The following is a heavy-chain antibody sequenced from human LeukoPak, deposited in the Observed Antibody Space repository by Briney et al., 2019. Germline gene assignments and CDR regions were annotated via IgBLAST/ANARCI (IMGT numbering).Heavy chain of an antibody. V-gene: IGHV1-46*01. CDR3: AGVAYIFDSSGYYHGGDFDY. Sequence: ASVKVSCKASGYTFTSYYMHWVRQAPGQGLEWMGIINPSGGSTSYAQKFQGRVTMTRDTSISTAYMELSRLDSDDTAVYYCAGVAYIFDSSGYYHGGDFDYWGQGALVTVSS. CDR1: GYTFTSYY. J-gene: IGHJ4*02. D-gene: IGHD3-22*01. CDR2: INPSGGST.